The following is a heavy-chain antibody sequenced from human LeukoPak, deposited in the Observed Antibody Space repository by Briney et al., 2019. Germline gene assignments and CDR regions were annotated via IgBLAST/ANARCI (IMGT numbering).Heavy chain of an antibody. CDR2: IIPIFGTA. J-gene: IGHJ4*02. Sequence: SVRVSFKASGGTFSSYAISWVRQAPGQGGERMGGIIPIFGTANYAQKFQGRVTITADKSTRTAYMQLSSLRSDDTAVYYCARDGAKIAAAGTFDYWGQGTLVTVSS. CDR3: ARDGAKIAAAGTFDY. D-gene: IGHD6-13*01. CDR1: GGTFSSYA. V-gene: IGHV1-69*06.